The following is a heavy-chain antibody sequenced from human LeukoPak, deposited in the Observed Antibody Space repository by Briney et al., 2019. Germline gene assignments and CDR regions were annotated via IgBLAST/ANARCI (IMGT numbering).Heavy chain of an antibody. CDR2: ISRSGSTR. V-gene: IGHV3-11*01. D-gene: IGHD3-22*01. CDR1: GFTFNNYA. Sequence: GGSLRLSCAASGFTFNNYAMSWVRQAPGKGLEWVSHISRSGSTRYYADSLKGRFTISRDNAKNSLYLQMNSLRAEDTAVYYCARTAYYYDSSGYDDAFDIWGQGTMVTVSS. CDR3: ARTAYYYDSSGYDDAFDI. J-gene: IGHJ3*02.